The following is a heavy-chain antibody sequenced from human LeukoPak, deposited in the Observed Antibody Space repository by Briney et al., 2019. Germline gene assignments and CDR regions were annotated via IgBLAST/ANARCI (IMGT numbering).Heavy chain of an antibody. J-gene: IGHJ1*01. CDR3: AREGPWSSSSWYGYFQH. V-gene: IGHV1-69*13. CDR2: IIPIFGTA. D-gene: IGHD6-13*01. CDR1: GGTFSSYA. Sequence: SVKVSCKASGGTFSSYAISWVRQAPGQGLEWMGGIIPIFGTANYAQKFQGRVTITADESTSTAYMELSSLRSEDTAVYYCAREGPWSSSSWYGYFQHWGQGTPVTVSS.